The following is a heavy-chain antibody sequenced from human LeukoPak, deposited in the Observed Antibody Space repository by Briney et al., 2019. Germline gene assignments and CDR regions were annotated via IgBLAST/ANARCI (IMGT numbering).Heavy chain of an antibody. CDR3: ARDLLGWELHYFDY. D-gene: IGHD1-26*01. Sequence: PGGSLRLSCAASGFSFSSYGMNWVRQAPGKGLEWVSSISGSSSYIYYADSVKGRFSISRDNAKNSLYLQMNSLRAEDTAVYYCARDLLGWELHYFDYWGQGTLVTVSS. CDR2: ISGSSSYI. J-gene: IGHJ4*02. V-gene: IGHV3-21*01. CDR1: GFSFSSYG.